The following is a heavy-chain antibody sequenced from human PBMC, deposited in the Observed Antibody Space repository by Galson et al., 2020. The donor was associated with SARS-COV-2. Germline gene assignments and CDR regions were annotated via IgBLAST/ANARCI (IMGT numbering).Heavy chain of an antibody. CDR1: GDSISSSNW. CDR3: ARFWQSTNDYSNYWLAGMDV. Sequence: SETLSLTCTVSGDSISSSNWWTWVRQSPGRGLEWIADIYHSGGTNYNPSLKSRVTISMDQFKNHFSLKLSSVTAADTAVYYCARFWQSTNDYSNYWLAGMDVWGQGTTVTVSS. V-gene: IGHV4-4*02. CDR2: IYHSGGT. D-gene: IGHD4-4*01. J-gene: IGHJ6*02.